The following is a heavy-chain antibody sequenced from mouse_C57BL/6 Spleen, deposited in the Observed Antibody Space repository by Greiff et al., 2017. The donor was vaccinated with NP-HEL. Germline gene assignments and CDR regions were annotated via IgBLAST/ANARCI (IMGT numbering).Heavy chain of an antibody. CDR2: IDPEPGGT. D-gene: IGHD1-1*01. CDR3: TWYYGSSPYAMDY. V-gene: IGHV1-15*01. Sequence: QVQLKQSGAELVRPGASVTLSCKASGYTFTDYEMHWVKQTPVHGLEWIGAIDPEPGGTAYNQKFKGKAILTADKSSSTAYMELRSLTSEDAAFYYCTWYYGSSPYAMDYWGQGTSGTVSS. CDR1: GYTFTDYE. J-gene: IGHJ4*01.